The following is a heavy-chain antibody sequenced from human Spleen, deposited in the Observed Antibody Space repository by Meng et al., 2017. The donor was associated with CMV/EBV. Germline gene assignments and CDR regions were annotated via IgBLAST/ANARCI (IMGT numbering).Heavy chain of an antibody. CDR1: GGSISSSSYY. CDR3: ARDNTGVVVIATHFDY. V-gene: IGHV4-39*07. CDR2: IYYSGST. J-gene: IGHJ4*02. Sequence: GSLRLSCTVSGGSISSSSYYWGWIRQPPGKGLEWIGSIYYSGSTYYNPFLKSRVTISVDTSKNQFSLKLSSVTAADTAVYYCARDNTGVVVIATHFDYWGQGTLVTVSS. D-gene: IGHD2-21*01.